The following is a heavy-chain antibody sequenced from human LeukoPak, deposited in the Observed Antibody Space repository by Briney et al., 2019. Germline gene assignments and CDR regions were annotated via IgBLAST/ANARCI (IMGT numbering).Heavy chain of an antibody. CDR2: ISVTTPFIT. CDR1: GFAFSRYR. D-gene: IGHD6-13*01. V-gene: IGHV3-48*04. J-gene: IGHJ5*02. Sequence: PGGSLRLSCVASGFAFSRYRMTWVRQAPGQGLEWISYISVTTPFITHYADSVKGRFTISRDNAKNSLFLQMDSLRAEDTAVYYCAKPGIAAAERRWFDPWGQGTLVTVSS. CDR3: AKPGIAAAERRWFDP.